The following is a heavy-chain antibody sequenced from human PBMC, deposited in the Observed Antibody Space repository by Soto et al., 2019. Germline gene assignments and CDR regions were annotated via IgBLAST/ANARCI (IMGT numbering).Heavy chain of an antibody. CDR2: IYYSGRT. CDR3: ARGHLGITTTGTWYDFDY. Sequence: WTWIRQPPGKGLEYIGYIYYSGRTYYNPSLKSRVTISVDTPKNQFSLKLSSVTAADTAVYYCARGHLGITTTGTWYDFDYWGQGTLVTVSS. D-gene: IGHD2-15*01. J-gene: IGHJ4*02. V-gene: IGHV4-59*01.